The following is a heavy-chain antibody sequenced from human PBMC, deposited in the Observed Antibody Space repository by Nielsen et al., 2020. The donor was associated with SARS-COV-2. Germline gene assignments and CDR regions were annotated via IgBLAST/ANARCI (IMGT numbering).Heavy chain of an antibody. CDR2: INPSGGST. CDR1: GYTFTGYY. D-gene: IGHD3-16*02. CDR3: ARDGAPGRDYVWGSYRYNNYFDY. Sequence: ASVKVSCKASGYTFTGYYMHWVRQAPGQGLEWMGIINPSGGSTSYAQKFQGRVTMTTDTSTSTAYMELRSLRSDDTAVYYCARDGAPGRDYVWGSYRYNNYFDYWGQGTLVTVSS. J-gene: IGHJ4*02. V-gene: IGHV1-46*01.